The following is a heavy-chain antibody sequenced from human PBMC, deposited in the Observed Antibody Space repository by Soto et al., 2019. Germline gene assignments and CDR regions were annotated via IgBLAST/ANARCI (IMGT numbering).Heavy chain of an antibody. D-gene: IGHD3-16*01. V-gene: IGHV3-30*03. J-gene: IGHJ2*01. CDR2: ISYDGRQT. CDR1: GVTFKDYG. CDR3: ARDGWGSNWYFDL. Sequence: LRLSCGAPGVTFKDYGMHWVRQAPGKGLEWVAVISYDGRQTYYADSVKGRFTISKDKSKRTLFLQMNSLRVDDTAVYYCARDGWGSNWYFDLWGRGTLVTVSS.